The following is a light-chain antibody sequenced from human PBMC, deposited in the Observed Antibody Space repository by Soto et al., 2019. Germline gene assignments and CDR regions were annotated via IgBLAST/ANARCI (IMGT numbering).Light chain of an antibody. CDR2: STN. Sequence: QTVVTQEPSFSVSPGRTVTLTFGLSSGSVSTSYYPSWYQQTPGQAPRTLIYSTNTRSSGVPDRFSGSILGNKAALTITGAQADDESDYYCVLYMGSGIWVFGGGTKLTVL. V-gene: IGLV8-61*01. CDR1: SGSVSTSYY. J-gene: IGLJ3*02. CDR3: VLYMGSGIWV.